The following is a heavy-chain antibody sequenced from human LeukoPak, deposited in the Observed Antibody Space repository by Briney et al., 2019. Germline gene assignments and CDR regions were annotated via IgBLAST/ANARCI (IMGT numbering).Heavy chain of an antibody. Sequence: SETLSLTCAVYGGSFRGYYWSWIRQPPGKGLEWIGEINHSGSTNYNPSLKSRVTISVDTSKNQFSLKLSSVTAADTAVYYCARGRYYVWGSANWFDPWGQGTLVTVSS. CDR1: GGSFRGYY. V-gene: IGHV4-34*01. D-gene: IGHD3-16*01. CDR3: ARGRYYVWGSANWFDP. J-gene: IGHJ5*02. CDR2: INHSGST.